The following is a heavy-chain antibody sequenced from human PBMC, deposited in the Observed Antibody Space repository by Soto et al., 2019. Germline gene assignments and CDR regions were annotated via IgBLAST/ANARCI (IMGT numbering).Heavy chain of an antibody. CDR3: AGEGSSYNL. D-gene: IGHD5-12*01. CDR1: GGSFSSFG. J-gene: IGHJ1*01. Sequence: SVKVSCKASGGSFSSFGISWVRQAPGQGLEWMGGIIPVFGRPNYAQRFRGRLTITADESTNTVYLELIDLRSEDTAVYYCAGEGSSYNLWGQGTQLTVCS. CDR2: IIPVFGRP. V-gene: IGHV1-69*13.